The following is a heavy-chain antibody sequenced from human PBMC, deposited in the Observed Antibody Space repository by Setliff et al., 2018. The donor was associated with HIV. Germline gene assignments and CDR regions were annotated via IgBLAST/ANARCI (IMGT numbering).Heavy chain of an antibody. Sequence: GESLKISCIASGFTFGDYAMTWVRQAPGKGLEWVGFIRSKAYGGTAEYAASVKGRFTISRDDSKSIAYLQMNSLKTEDTAVYYCTRGGFGDFYYYYMDVWGKGTTVTVSS. D-gene: IGHD3-10*01. V-gene: IGHV3-49*04. CDR3: TRGGFGDFYYYYMDV. J-gene: IGHJ6*03. CDR2: IRSKAYGGTA. CDR1: GFTFGDYA.